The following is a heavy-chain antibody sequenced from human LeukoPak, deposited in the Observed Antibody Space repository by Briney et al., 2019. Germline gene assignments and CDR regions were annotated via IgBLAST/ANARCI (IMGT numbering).Heavy chain of an antibody. CDR2: MNLNSGNT. V-gene: IGHV1-8*01. CDR3: ARRAYSSSWFPNAFDI. J-gene: IGHJ3*02. Sequence: ASVTVSCKASGYTFTSYDINWVRQATGQGLEWMGWMNLNSGNTAYAQKFQGRVTMTRDTSISEAYMELSSLRSEDTAVYYCARRAYSSSWFPNAFDIWGQGTMVTVSS. CDR1: GYTFTSYD. D-gene: IGHD6-13*01.